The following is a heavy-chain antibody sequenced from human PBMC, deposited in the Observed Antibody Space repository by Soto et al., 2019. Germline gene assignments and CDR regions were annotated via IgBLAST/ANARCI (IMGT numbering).Heavy chain of an antibody. CDR2: ISRTGGT. Sequence: SETLSLTCTVSGASVTSVRNYWSWIRQPPGRGLEWIGYISRTGGTHYNPSLKSRLTISVDTSKNQFSLRLNSVTTADTAVYLCARIAVAGTYYFDSWGQGTLVTVSS. CDR3: ARIAVAGTYYFDS. D-gene: IGHD6-19*01. J-gene: IGHJ4*02. V-gene: IGHV4-61*01. CDR1: GASVTSVRNY.